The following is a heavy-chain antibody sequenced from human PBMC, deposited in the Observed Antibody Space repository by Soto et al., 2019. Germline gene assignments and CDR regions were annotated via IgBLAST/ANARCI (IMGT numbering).Heavy chain of an antibody. J-gene: IGHJ4*02. Sequence: PGGSLRLSCAASGFTFSNAWMNWVRQAPGKGLEWVGRIKSKTDGGTTDYAASVKGRFTISRDDSKNTLYLQMNSLKTEDTAVYYCTTDPVTMIVVVPSSGWGQGTLVTVSS. V-gene: IGHV3-15*07. CDR3: TTDPVTMIVVVPSSG. D-gene: IGHD3-22*01. CDR2: IKSKTDGGTT. CDR1: GFTFSNAW.